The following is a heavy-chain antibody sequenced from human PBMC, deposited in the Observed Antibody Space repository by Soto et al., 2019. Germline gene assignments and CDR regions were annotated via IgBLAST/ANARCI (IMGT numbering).Heavy chain of an antibody. V-gene: IGHV3-9*01. CDR3: AKGTPTYYFDY. CDR2: ISWNSGSI. Sequence: EVQLVESGGGLVQPGRSLRLSCAASGFTFDDYAMHWVRQAPGKGLEWVSGISWNSGSIGYADSVKGRFTISRDNAKNSLYLQMTSLRAEDTALYYCAKGTPTYYFDYWGQGTLVTVSS. CDR1: GFTFDDYA. J-gene: IGHJ4*02.